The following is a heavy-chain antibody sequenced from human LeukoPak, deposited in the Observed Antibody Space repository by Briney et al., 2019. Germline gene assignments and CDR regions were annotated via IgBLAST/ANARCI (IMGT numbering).Heavy chain of an antibody. J-gene: IGHJ4*02. CDR1: GFTFSSYG. Sequence: GGSLRLSCAASGFTFSSYGMHWVRQAPGKGLEWVAFIRYDGSNKYYADSVKGRFTISRDNSKNTLYLQMNSLRAEDTAVYYCAKGAWWELLSTYFXYWGQGTLVTVS. CDR3: AKGAWWELLSTYFXY. CDR2: IRYDGSNK. D-gene: IGHD1-26*01. V-gene: IGHV3-30*02.